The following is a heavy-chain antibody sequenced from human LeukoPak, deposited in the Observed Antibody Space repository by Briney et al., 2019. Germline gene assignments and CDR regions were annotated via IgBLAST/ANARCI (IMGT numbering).Heavy chain of an antibody. J-gene: IGHJ4*02. CDR1: GGSFSGYY. Sequence: SETLSLTCAVYGGSFSGYYWSWIRQPPGKGLEWIGEINHSGSTNYNPSLKGRVTISVDTSKNQFSLKLSSVTAADTAVYYCARTGNGYYDYVWGSYRPPYYFDYWGQRTLVTVSS. CDR2: INHSGST. V-gene: IGHV4-34*01. D-gene: IGHD3-16*02. CDR3: ARTGNGYYDYVWGSYRPPYYFDY.